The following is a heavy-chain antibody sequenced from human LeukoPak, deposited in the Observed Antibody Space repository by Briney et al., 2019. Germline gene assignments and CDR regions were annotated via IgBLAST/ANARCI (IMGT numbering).Heavy chain of an antibody. V-gene: IGHV3-48*02. D-gene: IGHD6-25*01. Sequence: GGSLRLSCAASEFAFSTYNMNWVRQAPGKGLEWASYISTGSSTTYYADSVKGRFTISRDNVENSLYLQMNSLRDEDTAVYYCARVAADSVNYFDYWGQGTLVTVSS. CDR1: EFAFSTYN. J-gene: IGHJ4*02. CDR2: ISTGSSTT. CDR3: ARVAADSVNYFDY.